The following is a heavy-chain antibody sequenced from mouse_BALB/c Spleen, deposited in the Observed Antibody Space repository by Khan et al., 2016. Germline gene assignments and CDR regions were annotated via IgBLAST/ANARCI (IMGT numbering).Heavy chain of an antibody. CDR1: GYTFTDYA. Sequence: VQLQESGAELVRPGVSVKISCKGSGYTFTDYAMHWVQQSHAKSLEWIGVLSTYYGDTSYNQKFEGKATMTVDKSSSTAYMELARLTSEDSAIXYCARERLNSDYAMDYWGQGTSVTVSS. D-gene: IGHD1-3*01. CDR2: LSTYYGDT. J-gene: IGHJ4*01. V-gene: IGHV1S137*01. CDR3: ARERLNSDYAMDY.